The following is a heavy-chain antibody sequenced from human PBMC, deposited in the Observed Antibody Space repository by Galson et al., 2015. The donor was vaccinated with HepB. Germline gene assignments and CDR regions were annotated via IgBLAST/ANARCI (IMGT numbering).Heavy chain of an antibody. J-gene: IGHJ5*02. CDR3: ARGPRHGVFDP. CDR2: IYSGGST. Sequence: SLRLSCAASGFTVSSNYMSWVRQAPGKGLEWASVIYSGGSTYYADSVKGRFTISRDNSKNTLYLQMNSLRAEDTAVYYCARGPRHGVFDPWGQGTLVTVSS. D-gene: IGHD3-10*01. V-gene: IGHV3-53*01. CDR1: GFTVSSNY.